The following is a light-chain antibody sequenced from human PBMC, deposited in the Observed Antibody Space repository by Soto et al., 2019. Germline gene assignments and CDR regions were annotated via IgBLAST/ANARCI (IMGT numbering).Light chain of an antibody. CDR1: QRGSSSY. V-gene: IGKV3-20*01. CDR2: GAS. J-gene: IGKJ4*01. Sequence: TLSPVALSLTEEERATLSCRASQRGSSSYLAWYQQKPGKAPRLLIYGASSRATGIPERFSGSGSGTDFTLTISCLQPEDFAMYCCQLSGILPVTSGGGTKVDIK. CDR3: QLSGILPVT.